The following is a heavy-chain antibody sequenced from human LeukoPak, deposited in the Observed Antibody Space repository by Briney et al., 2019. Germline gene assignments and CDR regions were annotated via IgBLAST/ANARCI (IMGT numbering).Heavy chain of an antibody. V-gene: IGHV3-23*01. D-gene: IGHD3-22*01. CDR1: GFTFNSYA. Sequence: GGSLRLSCAASGFTFNSYAMSWVRQAPGKGLEWVSAISGSGGSTYYADSVKGRFTISRDNSKNTLYLQMNSLRAEDTAVYYCANLQREYDSSGYYGAAAFDIWGQGTMVTVSS. CDR2: ISGSGGST. CDR3: ANLQREYDSSGYYGAAAFDI. J-gene: IGHJ3*02.